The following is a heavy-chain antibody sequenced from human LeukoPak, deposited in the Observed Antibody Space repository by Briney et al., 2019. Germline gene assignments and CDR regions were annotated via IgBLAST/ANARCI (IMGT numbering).Heavy chain of an antibody. J-gene: IGHJ3*02. CDR2: IHTSAST. V-gene: IGHV4-4*07. D-gene: IGHD5-12*01. CDR3: ARDDNSGYSDDAFDI. CDR1: GASLNNYY. Sequence: SETLSLTCSVSGASLNNYYWSCLRQPAGKGLEWIGRIHTSASTEYNPSLKSRVTMSVDTSKNQFSLKLTSVTAADTAVYFCARDDNSGYSDDAFDIWGQGTLVTVSS.